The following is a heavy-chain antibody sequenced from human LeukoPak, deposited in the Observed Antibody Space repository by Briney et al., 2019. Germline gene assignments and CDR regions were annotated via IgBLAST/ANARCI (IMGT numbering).Heavy chain of an antibody. CDR1: GFTFSSYG. Sequence: GGSLRLSCAASGFTFSSYGMNWVRQAPGKGLEWVSGFSGSTGSTHYADSVKGRFTISSDNSRDTLSLQMNSLRGEDTAVYYCARGGMRGKISYTYYYMDVWGKGTTVTVSS. CDR2: FSGSTGST. J-gene: IGHJ6*03. V-gene: IGHV3-23*01. D-gene: IGHD2-2*02. CDR3: ARGGMRGKISYTYYYMDV.